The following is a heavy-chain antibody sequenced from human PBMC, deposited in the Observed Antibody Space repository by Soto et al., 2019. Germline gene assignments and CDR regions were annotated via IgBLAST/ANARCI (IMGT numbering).Heavy chain of an antibody. CDR2: IYHSGST. D-gene: IGHD2-15*01. Sequence: SETLSLTCAVSGGSISSGGYSWSWIRQPPGKGLEWIGYIYHSGSTYYNPSLKSRVTISVDRSKNQFSLKLSSVTAADTAVYYCARGQVVAAQHWGQGTLVAVS. J-gene: IGHJ4*02. CDR3: ARGQVVAAQH. CDR1: GGSISSGGYS. V-gene: IGHV4-30-2*01.